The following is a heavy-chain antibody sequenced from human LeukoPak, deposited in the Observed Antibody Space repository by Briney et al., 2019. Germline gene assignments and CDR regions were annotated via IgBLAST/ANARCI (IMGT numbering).Heavy chain of an antibody. CDR1: GFTFSSYG. D-gene: IGHD3-22*01. Sequence: QSGGSLRLSCAASGFTFSSYGMSWVRQAPGKGLEWVSAISGSGGSTYYADSVKGRFTISRDNAKNPLYLQMNSLRAEDTAVYYCARDFYYYDSPNDAFDIWGQGTMVTVSS. CDR2: ISGSGGST. V-gene: IGHV3-23*01. J-gene: IGHJ3*02. CDR3: ARDFYYYDSPNDAFDI.